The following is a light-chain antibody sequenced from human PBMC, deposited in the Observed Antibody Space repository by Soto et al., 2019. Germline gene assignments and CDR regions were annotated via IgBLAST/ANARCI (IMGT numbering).Light chain of an antibody. J-gene: IGKJ5*01. CDR3: QQYGSSIT. CDR1: QSISSS. CDR2: AAS. Sequence: EVVMTQSPATLSVSPGDTATLSCRASQSISSSLAWYQQKPGQPPRLLIYAASTRATGVPARFSGSGSGTDFTLTISRLEPEDFAVYYCQQYGSSITFGQGTRLEIK. V-gene: IGKV3-15*01.